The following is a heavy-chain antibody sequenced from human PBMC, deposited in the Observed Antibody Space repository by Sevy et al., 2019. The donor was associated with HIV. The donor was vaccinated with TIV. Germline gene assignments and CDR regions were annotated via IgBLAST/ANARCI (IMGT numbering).Heavy chain of an antibody. CDR3: ARSGGWLQSDRFDY. V-gene: IGHV2-5*02. J-gene: IGHJ4*02. D-gene: IGHD6-19*01. CDR2: IYWDGDK. Sequence: SGPTLVKPTQTLTLTCTFSGFSLSTSEVGVGWIRQPPGKALEWLALIYWDGDKWYSPSLKNRLTITKDTSKNQVVLTMTSMDPLDTATYYCARSGGWLQSDRFDYWGQGTLVTVSS. CDR1: GFSLSTSEVG.